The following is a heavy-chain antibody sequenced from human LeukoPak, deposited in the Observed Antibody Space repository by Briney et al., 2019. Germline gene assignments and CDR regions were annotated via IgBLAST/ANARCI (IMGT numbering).Heavy chain of an antibody. CDR1: GGSVSSDSYH. Sequence: SETLSLTCTVSGGSVSSDSYHWSWIRPPPGQGLEWIAYIFNSASSNYNPSLKSRVTISVDTSKNQFSLKLNAVTAADTAKYHCARGVGGGREGFDIWGQGTMVTVSS. CDR2: IFNSASS. J-gene: IGHJ3*02. CDR3: ARGVGGGREGFDI. D-gene: IGHD3-16*01. V-gene: IGHV4-61*01.